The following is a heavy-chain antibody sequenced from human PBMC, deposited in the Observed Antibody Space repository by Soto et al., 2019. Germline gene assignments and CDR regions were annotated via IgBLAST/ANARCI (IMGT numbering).Heavy chain of an antibody. J-gene: IGHJ3*02. V-gene: IGHV4-59*08. CDR1: GGYINSHY. CDR3: ARSTWGYAFDI. CDR2: IYYSGST. D-gene: IGHD3-16*01. Sequence: QVQLQESGPGLVKPSETLSLTCTVSGGYINSHYWTWIRQPPGKGLEWIGYIYYSGSTNYNPSLKSRVTILTDKSTSHFSLRLTSLTAADTAVYYCARSTWGYAFDIWGQGAVVTVSS.